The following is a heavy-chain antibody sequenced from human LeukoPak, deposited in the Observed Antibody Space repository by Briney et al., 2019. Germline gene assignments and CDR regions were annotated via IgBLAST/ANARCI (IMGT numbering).Heavy chain of an antibody. Sequence: SETLSLTCAVYGGSFSGYYWSWIRQPPGKGLEWIGEINHSGSTNYNPSLKSRVTISVDTSKNQFSLKLSSVTAADTAVYYCATRISSSTSCYFPWGQGTLVTVSS. J-gene: IGHJ5*02. D-gene: IGHD2-2*01. CDR2: INHSGST. V-gene: IGHV4-34*01. CDR1: GGSFSGYY. CDR3: ATRISSSTSCYFP.